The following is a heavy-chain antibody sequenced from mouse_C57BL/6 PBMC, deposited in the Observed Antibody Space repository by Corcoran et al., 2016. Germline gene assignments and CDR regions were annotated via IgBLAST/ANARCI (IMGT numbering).Heavy chain of an antibody. CDR1: GYTFTDYY. CDR3: ARSGVLLRSRFDY. J-gene: IGHJ2*01. D-gene: IGHD1-1*01. V-gene: IGHV1-76*01. Sequence: QVQLKQSGAELVRPGASVKLSCKASGYTFTDYYINCVKQRPGQGLEWIARIYPGSGNTYYNEKFKGKATLTTEKSSSTAYMQLSSLTSEDSAVYFCARSGVLLRSRFDYWGQGTTLTVSS. CDR2: IYPGSGNT.